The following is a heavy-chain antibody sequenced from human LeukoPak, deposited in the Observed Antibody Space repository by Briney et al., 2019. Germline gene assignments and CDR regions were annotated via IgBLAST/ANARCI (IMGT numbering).Heavy chain of an antibody. CDR2: IIPIFGTA. D-gene: IGHD2-2*01. CDR3: ALEFRTFYAVFDY. V-gene: IGHV1-69*01. CDR1: GGTFSSYA. Sequence: SVKVSCKASGGTFSSYAISWVRQAPGQGLEWMGGIIPIFGTANYAQKFQGRVTITADESTTTAYMELNSLRSEDTAVYCCALEFRTFYAVFDYWGQGTLVTVSS. J-gene: IGHJ4*02.